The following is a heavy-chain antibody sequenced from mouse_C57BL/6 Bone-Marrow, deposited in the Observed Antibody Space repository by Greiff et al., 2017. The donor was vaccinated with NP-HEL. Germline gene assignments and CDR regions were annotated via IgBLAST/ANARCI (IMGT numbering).Heavy chain of an antibody. CDR1: GYTFTDYN. D-gene: IGHD2-5*01. CDR2: INPNNGGT. J-gene: IGHJ3*01. V-gene: IGHV1-22*01. CDR3: ESSYYSNYVWFAY. Sequence: EVQLQQSGPELVKPGASVKMSCKASGYTFTDYNMHWVKQSHGKSLEWIGYINPNNGGTSYNQKFKDKATLTVNKSSSTAYMELSSLTSEDSAVYSGESSYYSNYVWFAYWGQGTLVTVSA.